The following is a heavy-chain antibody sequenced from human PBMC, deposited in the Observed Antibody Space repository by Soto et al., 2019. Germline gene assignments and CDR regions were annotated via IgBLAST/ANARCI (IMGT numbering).Heavy chain of an antibody. CDR3: ARGIAVAGTSVESYFDY. V-gene: IGHV1-46*01. CDR1: AYSFTTYH. D-gene: IGHD6-19*01. Sequence: ASVKVSCKASAYSFTTYHIHWVRQAPGQGLEWMGLINPDAGATNYAQRFQGRLRLTRDTSTSTVYMELRSLRFDDTAVYYCARGIAVAGTSVESYFDYWGQGTLVTVSS. CDR2: INPDAGAT. J-gene: IGHJ4*02.